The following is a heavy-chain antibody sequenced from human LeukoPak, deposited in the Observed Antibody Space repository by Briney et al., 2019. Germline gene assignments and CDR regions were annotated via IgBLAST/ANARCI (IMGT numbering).Heavy chain of an antibody. D-gene: IGHD6-13*01. CDR2: ISGSGSYI. V-gene: IGHV3-21*01. Sequence: PGGSLRLSCAASGFTFSSYSMNWVRQAPGKGLEWVSSISGSGSYIYYADSVKGRFTISRDNAKNSLYLQMNSLRAEDTAVYYCAKDVADRHPGYWGQGTLVTVSS. CDR1: GFTFSSYS. J-gene: IGHJ4*02. CDR3: AKDVADRHPGY.